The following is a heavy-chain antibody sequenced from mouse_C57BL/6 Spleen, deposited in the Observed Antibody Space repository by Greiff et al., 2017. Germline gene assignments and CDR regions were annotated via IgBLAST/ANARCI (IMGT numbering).Heavy chain of an antibody. V-gene: IGHV1-39*01. CDR1: GYSFTDYN. Sequence: VQLQQSGPELVKPGTSVKISCKASGYSFTDYNMNWVKQSNGKSLEWIGVINPNYGATSYNQQFKGKATLTVDKSSSTAYMQLTRLTSENSAVYYCARTAYYSNPYFDYWGQGTTLTGSS. D-gene: IGHD2-5*01. CDR2: INPNYGAT. J-gene: IGHJ2*01. CDR3: ARTAYYSNPYFDY.